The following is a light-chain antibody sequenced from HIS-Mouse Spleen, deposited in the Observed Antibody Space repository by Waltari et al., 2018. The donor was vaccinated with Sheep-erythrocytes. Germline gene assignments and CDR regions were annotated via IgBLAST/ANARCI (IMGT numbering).Light chain of an antibody. CDR3: CSYAGSSTLV. CDR1: SSDVGSYNL. CDR2: EGS. J-gene: IGLJ2*01. Sequence: QSALTHPASVSGSPGQSITISCTGTSSDVGSYNLVPWYQQHPGKAPKLMIYEGSKRPSGVSNRFSGSKSGNTASLTISGLQAEDEADYYCCSYAGSSTLVFGGGTKLTVL. V-gene: IGLV2-23*01.